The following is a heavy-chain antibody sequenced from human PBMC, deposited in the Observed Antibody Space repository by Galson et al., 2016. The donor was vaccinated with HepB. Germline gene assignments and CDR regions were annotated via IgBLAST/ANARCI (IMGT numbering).Heavy chain of an antibody. CDR2: ISWDGLKT. V-gene: IGHV3-43*01. J-gene: IGHJ6*02. D-gene: IGHD3-10*01. Sequence: SLRLSCAASGFTFADYTMHWVRQGPGKGLEWVSLISWDGLKTYYADSVKGRFTISRDNRKNSLYLQMDNLRNGDTALYYCGKDWGSLWESSGKGMDVWGQGTTVTVSS. CDR3: GKDWGSLWESSGKGMDV. CDR1: GFTFADYT.